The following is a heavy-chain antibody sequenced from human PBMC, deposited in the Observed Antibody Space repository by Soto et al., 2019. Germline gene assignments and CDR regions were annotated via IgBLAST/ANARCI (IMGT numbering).Heavy chain of an antibody. Sequence: QITLKESGPTLVRPTQTLMLTCTFSGFSLTTSGVGVGWIRQPPGKALEWLAVIYWDDDKRYSSSLKSRLTITKDTSKNPVVLTMTNMDPVDTATYYCAHHPYYGLGSYSFDYWGQGTLVTVSS. CDR1: GFSLTTSGVG. CDR3: AHHPYYGLGSYSFDY. CDR2: IYWDDDK. V-gene: IGHV2-5*02. D-gene: IGHD3-10*01. J-gene: IGHJ4*02.